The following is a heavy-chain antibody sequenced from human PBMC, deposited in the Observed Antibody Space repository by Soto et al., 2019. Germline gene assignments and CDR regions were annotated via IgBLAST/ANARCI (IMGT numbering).Heavy chain of an antibody. Sequence: DVQLVPSGAEVKKPGDSLPISCKGSGFIFTSYWISWVRQMPGKGLEWMGRIDPKDSYTNYSPSFQGHVTISPDKSVSTAYLKWSSLKASDTAIYYCARHKSGGGYSPFEYWGQGTLVTVSS. CDR2: IDPKDSYT. D-gene: IGHD2-21*01. J-gene: IGHJ4*02. CDR3: ARHKSGGGYSPFEY. V-gene: IGHV5-10-1*03. CDR1: GFIFTSYW.